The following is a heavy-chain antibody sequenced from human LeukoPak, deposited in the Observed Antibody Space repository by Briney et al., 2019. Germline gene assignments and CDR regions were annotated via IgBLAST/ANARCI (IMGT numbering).Heavy chain of an antibody. CDR2: IYYSGST. J-gene: IGHJ2*01. Sequence: SETLSLTCAVSGYSITSGYYWSWIRQPPGKGLEWIGYIYYSGSTNYNPSLKGRVTISVDTSKNQFSLKLSSVTAADTDVYYCARGQKEWELLWYFDLWGRGTLVTVSS. D-gene: IGHD1-26*01. CDR1: GYSITSGYY. V-gene: IGHV4-61*01. CDR3: ARGQKEWELLWYFDL.